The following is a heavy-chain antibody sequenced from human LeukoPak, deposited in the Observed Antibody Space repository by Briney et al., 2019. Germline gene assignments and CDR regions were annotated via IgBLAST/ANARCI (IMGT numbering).Heavy chain of an antibody. Sequence: GRSLRLSCAASGFSFSSYGMHWARQAPGKGLEWVAVIWYDGTNKYYADSVKGRFTISRDNSKNTLYLQMNSLRAEDTAVYYCARDQRGFSYSKYYFDYWGQGTLVTVSS. CDR2: IWYDGTNK. V-gene: IGHV3-33*01. CDR3: ARDQRGFSYSKYYFDY. D-gene: IGHD5-18*01. J-gene: IGHJ4*02. CDR1: GFSFSSYG.